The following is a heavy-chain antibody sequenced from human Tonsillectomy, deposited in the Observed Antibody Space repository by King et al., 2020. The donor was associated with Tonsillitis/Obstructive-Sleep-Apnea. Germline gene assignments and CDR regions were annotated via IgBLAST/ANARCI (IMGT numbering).Heavy chain of an antibody. CDR3: ARETEGQLYFDY. CDR2: IYYSGST. D-gene: IGHD1-1*01. Sequence: VQLQESGPGLVKPSQTLSLTCTVSGGSISSGGYYWNWIRQHPGKGLEWIGYIYYSGSTYYNPSLKSRVTISLDTSKNQFSLKLSSVTAADTAVYYCARETEGQLYFDYWGQGTLVTVSS. V-gene: IGHV4-31*03. CDR1: GGSISSGGYY. J-gene: IGHJ4*02.